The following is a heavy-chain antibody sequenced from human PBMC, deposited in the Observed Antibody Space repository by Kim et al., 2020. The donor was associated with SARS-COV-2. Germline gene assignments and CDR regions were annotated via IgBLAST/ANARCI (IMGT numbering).Heavy chain of an antibody. CDR2: IIPSFGTP. CDR1: GGTVSSFA. J-gene: IGHJ4*02. Sequence: SVKVSCKASGGTVSSFAFSWVRQAPGQGLEWMGGIIPSFGTPSYPQKFQGRITITADRPTNTVYMELSRLTSDDTAVYYCTTRGGHRMLDQWGRGTLVIVSS. V-gene: IGHV1-69*06. CDR3: TTRGGHRMLDQ.